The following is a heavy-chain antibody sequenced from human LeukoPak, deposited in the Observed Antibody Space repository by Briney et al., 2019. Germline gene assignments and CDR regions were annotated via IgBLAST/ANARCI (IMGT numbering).Heavy chain of an antibody. CDR2: IRYDGSDK. V-gene: IGHV3-30*02. Sequence: GGSLRLSCATSRFVFSSQGMHWVRQAPGKGLEWVAYIRYDGSDKYYADSVKGRFTISRDNSKNTLYLQMNSLRAEDTAVYYCARDQNTMVRGVGDSWGQGTLVTVSS. CDR3: ARDQNTMVRGVGDS. CDR1: RFVFSSQG. D-gene: IGHD3-10*01. J-gene: IGHJ5*02.